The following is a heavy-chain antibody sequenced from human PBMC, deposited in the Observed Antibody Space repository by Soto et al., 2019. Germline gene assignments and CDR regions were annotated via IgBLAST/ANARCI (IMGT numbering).Heavy chain of an antibody. V-gene: IGHV4-31*03. J-gene: IGHJ6*02. Sequence: QVQLQESGPGLVKPSQTLSLTCTVSGGSISSGGYYWSWIRQHPGKGLEWIGYIYYSGSTYYNPSLKSRVTISVDTSKNQFSLKLSSVTAADTAVYYCARGYSGYARPYYYGMDVWGQGTTVTVSS. D-gene: IGHD5-12*01. CDR1: GGSISSGGYY. CDR2: IYYSGST. CDR3: ARGYSGYARPYYYGMDV.